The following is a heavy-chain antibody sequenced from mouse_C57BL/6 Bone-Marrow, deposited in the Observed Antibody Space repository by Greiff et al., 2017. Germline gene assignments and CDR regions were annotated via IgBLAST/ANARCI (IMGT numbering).Heavy chain of an antibody. J-gene: IGHJ2*01. Sequence: ESGPGLVKPSQSLSLTCSVTGYSITSGYYWNWIRQFPGNKLEWMGYISYDGSNNYNPSLKNRISITRDTSKNQFFLKLNSVTTEDTATYYCARGGITTVDYWGQGTTLTVSS. V-gene: IGHV3-6*01. CDR3: ARGGITTVDY. CDR1: GYSITSGYY. D-gene: IGHD1-1*01. CDR2: ISYDGSN.